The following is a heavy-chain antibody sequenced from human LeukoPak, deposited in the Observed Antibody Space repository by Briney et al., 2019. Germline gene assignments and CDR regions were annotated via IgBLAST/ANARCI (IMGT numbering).Heavy chain of an antibody. J-gene: IGHJ4*02. D-gene: IGHD3-22*01. Sequence: GGSLRLSCAAAGFTFSSNAMSWVRQAPGKGLEWVSAISGSGGSTYYADSVKGRFTISRDNSKNTLYLQMNSLRAEDTAVYYCAKGGRYDSSGYYYGYWGQGTLVTVSS. CDR2: ISGSGGST. CDR1: GFTFSSNA. CDR3: AKGGRYDSSGYYYGY. V-gene: IGHV3-23*01.